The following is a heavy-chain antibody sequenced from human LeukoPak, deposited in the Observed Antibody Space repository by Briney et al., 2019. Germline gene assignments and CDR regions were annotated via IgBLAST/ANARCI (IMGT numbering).Heavy chain of an antibody. D-gene: IGHD2-2*01. CDR2: ISAYNGNT. Sequence: ASVKVSCKASGYTFTSYGIGWVRQAPGQGLEWMGWISAYNGNTNYAQKLQGRVTMTTDTSTSTAYMELRSLRSDDTAVYYCARIEGYCSSTSCRNAFDIWGQGTMVTVSS. CDR1: GYTFTSYG. CDR3: ARIEGYCSSTSCRNAFDI. J-gene: IGHJ3*02. V-gene: IGHV1-18*01.